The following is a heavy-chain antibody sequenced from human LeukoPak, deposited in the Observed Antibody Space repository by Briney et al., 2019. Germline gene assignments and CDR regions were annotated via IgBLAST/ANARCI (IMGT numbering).Heavy chain of an antibody. CDR3: ARRRNWLDP. CDR1: GGSVSGYY. Sequence: PSETLSLTCTVSGGSVSGYYWTWVRQPPGKGLEWIGYIYYSETNYNPSLKSRVNISLDPSKNQLDLKLTSVTAADTAVYYCARRRNWLDPWGQGTLVTVSS. CDR2: IYYSET. V-gene: IGHV4-59*08. J-gene: IGHJ5*02.